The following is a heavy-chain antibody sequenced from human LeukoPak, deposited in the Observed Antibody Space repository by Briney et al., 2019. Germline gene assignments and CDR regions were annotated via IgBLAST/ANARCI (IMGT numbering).Heavy chain of an antibody. Sequence: GASVKVSCKASGYTSSSYTIHWVRQAPGQRPEWMGWINAGNDKRKYSQKFEARVTLTRDTSASTGYMELSSLTSEDTAVYYCARDHGGALASRSILFDPWGQGTPVTVSS. D-gene: IGHD3-3*02. V-gene: IGHV1-3*01. CDR1: GYTSSSYT. CDR2: INAGNDKR. CDR3: ARDHGGALASRSILFDP. J-gene: IGHJ5*02.